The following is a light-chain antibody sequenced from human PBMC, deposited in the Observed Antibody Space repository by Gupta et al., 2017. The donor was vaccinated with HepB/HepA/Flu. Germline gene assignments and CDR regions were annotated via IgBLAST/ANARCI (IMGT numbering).Light chain of an antibody. V-gene: IGKV3-11*01. CDR2: DAS. CDR1: QSVGSY. J-gene: IGKJ3*01. CDR3: QQRSGFT. Sequence: HSPATRPLSPGERATLSCRTSQSVGSYLAWYKQKPGQAPRLLIYDASTRATGVPARFSGSGSGTDFTLTISNLEPEDVGVYYCQQRSGFTFGPGTKVEIK.